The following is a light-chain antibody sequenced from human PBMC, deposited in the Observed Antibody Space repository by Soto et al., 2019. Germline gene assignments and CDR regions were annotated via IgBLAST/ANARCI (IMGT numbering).Light chain of an antibody. V-gene: IGKV3-11*01. CDR1: QSVSGS. Sequence: EIVLTQSPAILSLSPGEKATLSCRASQSVSGSLGWYQQKPGQAPRLIIYDASVRATGIPARFSGSGSGTDFTLTISSLEPEDFAVYYCQQRSNWPPLTFGGGTKVEIK. J-gene: IGKJ4*01. CDR2: DAS. CDR3: QQRSNWPPLT.